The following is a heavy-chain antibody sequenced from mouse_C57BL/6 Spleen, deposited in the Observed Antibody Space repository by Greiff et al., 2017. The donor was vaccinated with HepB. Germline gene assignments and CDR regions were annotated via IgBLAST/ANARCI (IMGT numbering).Heavy chain of an antibody. Sequence: EVKLVESGPELVKPGASVKISCKASGYSFTDYNMNWVKQSNGKSLEWIGVINPNYGTTSYNQKFKGKATLTVDQSSSTAYMQLNSLTSEDSAVYYCASDRGYDYDEGNYFDYWGQGTTLTVSS. V-gene: IGHV1-39*01. CDR1: GYSFTDYN. CDR2: INPNYGTT. J-gene: IGHJ2*01. D-gene: IGHD2-4*01. CDR3: ASDRGYDYDEGNYFDY.